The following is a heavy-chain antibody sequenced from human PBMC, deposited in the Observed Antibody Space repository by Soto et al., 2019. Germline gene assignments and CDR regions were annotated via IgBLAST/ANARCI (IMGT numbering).Heavy chain of an antibody. CDR3: ARSIAARPFYYYYYGMDA. CDR2: IYPGDSDT. J-gene: IGHJ6*02. D-gene: IGHD6-6*01. Sequence: EVQLVQSGAEVKKPGESLKISCKGSGYSFTSYWIGWVRQMPGKGLEWMGIIYPGDSDTRYSPSFQGQVTISADKSISTAYLQWSSLKASDTAMYYCARSIAARPFYYYYYGMDAWGQGTTVTVSS. CDR1: GYSFTSYW. V-gene: IGHV5-51*01.